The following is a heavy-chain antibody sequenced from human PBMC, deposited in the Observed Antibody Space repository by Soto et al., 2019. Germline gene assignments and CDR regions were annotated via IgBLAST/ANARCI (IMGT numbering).Heavy chain of an antibody. CDR3: ARTVGPGLTAFFDP. Sequence: SETLSLTCTVSGGSVSSDDYYWSWIRQPPGKGLEWTGFIYYTGGTNYNPSLKSRVTISVDTSKNQFSLKLSSVTAADTAVYYCARTVGPGLTAFFDPWGQGTLVTVSS. D-gene: IGHD2-15*01. CDR2: IYYTGGT. J-gene: IGHJ5*02. V-gene: IGHV4-61*08. CDR1: GGSVSSDDYY.